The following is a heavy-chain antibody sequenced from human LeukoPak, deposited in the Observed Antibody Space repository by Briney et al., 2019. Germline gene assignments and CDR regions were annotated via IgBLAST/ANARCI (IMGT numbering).Heavy chain of an antibody. CDR3: ARVGYSDFWSGYYWDY. CDR1: GFSFSSYW. CDR2: IKQDGSEK. V-gene: IGHV3-7*01. Sequence: GGSLRLSCAASGFSFSSYWMSWVRQAPGKGPEWVANIKQDGSEKKFVDSLKGRFFISRDNAKNSLYLQMNSLRAEDTAVYYCARVGYSDFWSGYYWDYWGQGTLATVSS. D-gene: IGHD3-3*01. J-gene: IGHJ4*02.